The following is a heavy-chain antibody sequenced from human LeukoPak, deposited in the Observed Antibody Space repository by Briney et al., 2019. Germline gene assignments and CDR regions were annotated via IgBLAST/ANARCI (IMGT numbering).Heavy chain of an antibody. CDR2: THYSGST. Sequence: PSETLSLTCTVSGDSISNYYWNWVRQPPGKSLEWIGFTHYSGSTFYNPSLKSRVSTSVDTSKNQFSLKLSSVTAADTAVYYCAREATMVRGLSWFDPWGQGTLVTVSS. J-gene: IGHJ5*02. CDR3: AREATMVRGLSWFDP. V-gene: IGHV4-59*12. D-gene: IGHD3-10*01. CDR1: GDSISNYY.